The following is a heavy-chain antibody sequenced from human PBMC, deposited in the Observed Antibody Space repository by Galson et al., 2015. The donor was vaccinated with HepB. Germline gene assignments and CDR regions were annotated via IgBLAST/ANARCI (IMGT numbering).Heavy chain of an antibody. CDR1: GFTFSSYS. D-gene: IGHD3-22*01. V-gene: IGHV3-21*01. J-gene: IGHJ3*02. CDR2: ISSSSSYI. CDR3: ARDGYYYDDLDAFDI. Sequence: SLRLSCAASGFTFSSYSMNWVRQAPGKGLEWVSSISSSSSYIYYADSVKGRFTISRDNAKNSLYLQMNSLRAEDTAVYYCARDGYYYDDLDAFDIWGQGTMVTVSS.